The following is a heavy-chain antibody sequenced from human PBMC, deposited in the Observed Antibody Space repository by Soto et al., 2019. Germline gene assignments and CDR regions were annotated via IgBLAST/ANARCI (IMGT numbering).Heavy chain of an antibody. Sequence: SETLSLTCTVSGGSISGSHYHWGWIRQPPGKGLEWIGSIHYSGRVFYKSSLLGRVTISVDTSKNQFSLDLNSVTAADTAVYYCVHSPNVAVDHWGHGTLVTVSS. CDR1: GGSISGSHYH. D-gene: IGHD2-15*01. V-gene: IGHV4-39*01. CDR2: IHYSGRV. CDR3: VHSPNVAVDH. J-gene: IGHJ4*01.